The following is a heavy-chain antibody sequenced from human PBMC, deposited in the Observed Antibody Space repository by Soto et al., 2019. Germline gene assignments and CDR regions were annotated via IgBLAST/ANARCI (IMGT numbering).Heavy chain of an antibody. D-gene: IGHD6-19*01. V-gene: IGHV4-39*01. Sequence: SETLSLTCTVSGGSISSSSYYWGWIRQPPGKGLEWIGSIYYSGSTYYNPSLKSRVTISVDTSKNQFSLKLSSVTAADTAVYYCARQGSGWYAVGSHYYYYGMDVWGQGTTVTVSS. J-gene: IGHJ6*02. CDR2: IYYSGST. CDR3: ARQGSGWYAVGSHYYYYGMDV. CDR1: GGSISSSSYY.